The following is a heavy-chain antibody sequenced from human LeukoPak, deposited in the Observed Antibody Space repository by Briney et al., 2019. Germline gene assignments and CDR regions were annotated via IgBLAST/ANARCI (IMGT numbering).Heavy chain of an antibody. V-gene: IGHV3-66*01. Sequence: GGSLRLSCAASGFTVSTNYMSWDRQAPCKALDLVSVIFSGDNAVYADCVRGKFTISSDNSKNPLYLQMNSLRAEDTAVYYCASILRSSSGYYFDYWGQGTLVTVSS. D-gene: IGHD3-10*01. CDR2: IFSGDNA. J-gene: IGHJ4*02. CDR1: GFTVSTNY. CDR3: ASILRSSSGYYFDY.